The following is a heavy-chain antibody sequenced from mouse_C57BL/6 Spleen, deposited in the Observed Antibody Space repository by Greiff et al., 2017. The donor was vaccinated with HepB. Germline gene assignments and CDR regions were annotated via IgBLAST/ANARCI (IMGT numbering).Heavy chain of an antibody. V-gene: IGHV5-6*01. CDR1: GFTFSSYG. CDR3: ARDYYGSSYGV. J-gene: IGHJ1*03. CDR2: ISSGGSYT. Sequence: EVKLQESGGDLVKPGGSLKLSCAASGFTFSSYGMSWVRQTPDKRLEWVATISSGGSYTYYPDSVKGRFTIYRDNAKNTLYLQMSRLKSEDPAMYYCARDYYGSSYGVWGTGTTVTVSS. D-gene: IGHD1-1*01.